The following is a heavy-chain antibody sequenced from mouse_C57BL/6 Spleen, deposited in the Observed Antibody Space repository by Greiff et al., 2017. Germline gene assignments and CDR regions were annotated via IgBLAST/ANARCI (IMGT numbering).Heavy chain of an antibody. CDR1: GYTFTSYW. Sequence: VKLQQPGAELVRPGSSVKLSCKASGYTFTSYWMDWVKQRPGQGLEWIGNIYPSDSETHYNQKFKDKATLTVDKSSSTAYMQLSSLTSEDSAVYYCARRYYDYFAYWGQGTLVTVSA. CDR2: IYPSDSET. CDR3: ARRYYDYFAY. V-gene: IGHV1-61*01. J-gene: IGHJ3*01. D-gene: IGHD2-4*01.